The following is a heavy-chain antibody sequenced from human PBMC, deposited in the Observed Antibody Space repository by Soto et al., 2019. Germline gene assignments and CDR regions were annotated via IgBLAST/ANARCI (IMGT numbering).Heavy chain of an antibody. CDR1: GLKFYDYA. Sequence: ESWGGVVQPGRSLRLSCVASGLKFYDYAMQWVRQAPGKGPEWVAVIWPDGSNKYYADSVTGRFTISRDNSKNTLYLEVNSLRVEDTAVYYCARDIRGGTLDYWGQGTLVTVSS. V-gene: IGHV3-33*01. D-gene: IGHD3-16*01. CDR3: ARDIRGGTLDY. CDR2: IWPDGSNK. J-gene: IGHJ4*02.